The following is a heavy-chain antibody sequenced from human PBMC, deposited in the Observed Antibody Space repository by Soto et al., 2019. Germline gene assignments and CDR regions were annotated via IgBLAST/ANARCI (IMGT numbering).Heavy chain of an antibody. V-gene: IGHV4-39*01. D-gene: IGHD2-21*02. Sequence: PSETLSLTCTVSGGSISSSSYYWGWIRQPPGKGLEWIGSIYYSGSTYYNPSLKSRVTISVDTSKNQFSLKLSSVTAADTAVYYCARRGAYCGGDCYSNWFDPWGQGTLVTVYS. J-gene: IGHJ5*02. CDR1: GGSISSSSYY. CDR2: IYYSGST. CDR3: ARRGAYCGGDCYSNWFDP.